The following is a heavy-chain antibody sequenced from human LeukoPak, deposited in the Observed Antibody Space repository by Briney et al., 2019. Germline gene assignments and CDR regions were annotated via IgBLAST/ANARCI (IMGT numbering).Heavy chain of an antibody. D-gene: IGHD6-19*01. CDR2: INHSGST. Sequence: SETLSLTCAVYGGSFSGYYWSWIRQPPGKGLEWIGEINHSGSTNYNPSLKSRVTISVDTSKNQFSLKLSSVTAADTAVYYCARGWGAVAGFDYWGQGNPGHRLL. J-gene: IGHJ4*02. CDR3: ARGWGAVAGFDY. V-gene: IGHV4-34*01. CDR1: GGSFSGYY.